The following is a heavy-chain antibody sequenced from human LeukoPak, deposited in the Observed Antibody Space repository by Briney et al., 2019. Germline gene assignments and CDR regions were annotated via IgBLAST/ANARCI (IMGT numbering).Heavy chain of an antibody. CDR2: IKKDESEK. Sequence: GGSLRLSCAASGFTFSSNWMSWVGQAPGKGLEWVANIKKDESEKYYVDSVKGRFTISRDNAKNSLYLQMNSLRAEDTAVYYCARNMGYYYDSSGYYLDAFDIWGQGTMVTVSS. D-gene: IGHD3-22*01. CDR1: GFTFSSNW. CDR3: ARNMGYYYDSSGYYLDAFDI. V-gene: IGHV3-7*02. J-gene: IGHJ3*02.